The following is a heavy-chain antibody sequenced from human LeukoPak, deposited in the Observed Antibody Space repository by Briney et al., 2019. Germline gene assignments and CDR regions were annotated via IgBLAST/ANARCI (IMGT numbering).Heavy chain of an antibody. V-gene: IGHV3-7*01. D-gene: IGHD6-19*01. CDR3: ARSPYTSGWYGVGY. J-gene: IGHJ4*02. CDR1: GFTFSSYW. CDR2: IKQDGSEK. Sequence: GGSLRLSCAASGFTFSSYWMSWVRQAPGKGLEWVANIKQDGSEKYVDSVKGRFTIPRDNAKNSLYLQLNSLRAEDTAVYYCARSPYTSGWYGVGYWGQGTLVTVSS.